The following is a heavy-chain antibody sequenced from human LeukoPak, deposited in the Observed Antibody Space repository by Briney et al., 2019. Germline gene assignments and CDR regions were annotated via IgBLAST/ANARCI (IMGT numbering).Heavy chain of an antibody. D-gene: IGHD6-13*01. J-gene: IGHJ4*02. CDR1: GFTFSSYA. CDR2: ISGSGGST. CDR3: AKGVAAAGTLGPGLFDY. V-gene: IGHV3-23*01. Sequence: GGSLRLSCAASGFTFSSYAMSWVYQAPGKGLEWVSAISGSGGSTYYADSVKGRFTISRDNSKNTLYLQMNSLRAEDTAVYYCAKGVAAAGTLGPGLFDYWGQGTLVTVSS.